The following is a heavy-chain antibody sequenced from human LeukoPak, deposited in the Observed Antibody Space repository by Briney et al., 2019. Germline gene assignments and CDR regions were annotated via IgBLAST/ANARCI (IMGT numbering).Heavy chain of an antibody. CDR3: AKDQGYYDSSGNFDY. Sequence: GGSLRLSCAASGFTFSSYGMHWVRQAPGKGLEWVAVISYDGSNKYYADSVKGRFTISRDNSKNTLYLQINSLRAEDTAVYYCAKDQGYYDSSGNFDYWGQGTLVTVSS. V-gene: IGHV3-30*18. CDR1: GFTFSSYG. D-gene: IGHD3-22*01. CDR2: ISYDGSNK. J-gene: IGHJ4*02.